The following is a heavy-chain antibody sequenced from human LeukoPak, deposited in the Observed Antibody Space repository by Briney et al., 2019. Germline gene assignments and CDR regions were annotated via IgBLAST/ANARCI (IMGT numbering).Heavy chain of an antibody. CDR1: GGSISSSSYY. V-gene: IGHV4-39*07. CDR2: FSCSGST. J-gene: IGHJ4*02. Sequence: SETLSLTCSVSGGSISSSSYYWGWIRQPPGKGLEWIGSFSCSGSTYYNPSLKSRVTISVDTSKSQFSLYMDSVTAADTAVYYCARDWNRYAYWGQGTLVTVSS. D-gene: IGHD1-1*01. CDR3: ARDWNRYAY.